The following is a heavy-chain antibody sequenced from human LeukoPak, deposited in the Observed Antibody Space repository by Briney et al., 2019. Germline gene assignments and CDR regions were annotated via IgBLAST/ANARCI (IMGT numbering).Heavy chain of an antibody. CDR1: GYTFTSYD. CDR3: ARGRESSWYFLYYYYYMDV. CDR2: MNPNSGNT. V-gene: IGHV1-8*01. Sequence: ASVKVSCKASGYTFTSYDINWVRQATGQGLEWMGWMNPNSGNTGYAQKFQGRVTMTRNTSISTAFMELSSLRSEDTAVYYCARGRESSWYFLYYYYYMDVWGKGTTVTVSS. J-gene: IGHJ6*03. D-gene: IGHD6-13*01.